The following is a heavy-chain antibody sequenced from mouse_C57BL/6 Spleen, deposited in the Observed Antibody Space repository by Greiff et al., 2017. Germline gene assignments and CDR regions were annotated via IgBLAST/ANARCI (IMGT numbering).Heavy chain of an antibody. Sequence: QVQLQQPGAELVKPGASVKLSCKASGYTFTSYWMQWVKQRPGQGLEWIGEIDPSDSYTNCNQKFKGKATLTVDTSSSTAYMQLSSLTSEDSAVYYCAKEAKAAWYFDVWGTGTTVTVSS. CDR2: IDPSDSYT. CDR3: AKEAKAAWYFDV. J-gene: IGHJ1*03. V-gene: IGHV1-50*01. CDR1: GYTFTSYW.